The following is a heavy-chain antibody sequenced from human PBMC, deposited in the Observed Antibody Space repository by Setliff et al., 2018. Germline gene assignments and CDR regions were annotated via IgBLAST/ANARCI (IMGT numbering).Heavy chain of an antibody. D-gene: IGHD3-22*01. J-gene: IGHJ4*02. CDR2: INTYNGDT. CDR1: GYAFKTFG. V-gene: IGHV1-18*01. Sequence: ASVKVSCKASGYAFKTFGISWVRQAPGQAPEWMGWINTYNGDTKDAEKLQGRFTMTTDTSTTTAYMELSSLRSDDTAVYYCARGRDAAYYYDSGGYYWDYWGQGTRVTVSS. CDR3: ARGRDAAYYYDSGGYYWDY.